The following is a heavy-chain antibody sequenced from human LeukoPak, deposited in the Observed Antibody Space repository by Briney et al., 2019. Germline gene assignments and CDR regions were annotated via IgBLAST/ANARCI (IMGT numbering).Heavy chain of an antibody. D-gene: IGHD6-6*01. Sequence: PGGSLRLSCAASGFTFDDYAMHWVRQAPGKGLEWVSGISWNSGSIGYADSVKGRFTISRDNAKNSLCLQMNSLRAEDTALYYCAKDSSSTPLYFDYWGQGTLVTVS. J-gene: IGHJ4*02. V-gene: IGHV3-9*01. CDR2: ISWNSGSI. CDR1: GFTFDDYA. CDR3: AKDSSSTPLYFDY.